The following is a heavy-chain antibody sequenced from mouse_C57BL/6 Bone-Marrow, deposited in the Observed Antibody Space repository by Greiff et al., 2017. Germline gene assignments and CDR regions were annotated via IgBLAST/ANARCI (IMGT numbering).Heavy chain of an antibody. Sequence: EVQRVESGGGLVQPKGSLKLSCAASGFTFNTYAMHWVRPAPGKGLEWVARIRSKSSNYATYYADSVKDRFTISRDDSQSRLYLQMNNLKTEDTAMYYCVREHSNYNFFAYWGQGTLVTVSA. CDR1: GFTFNTYA. CDR2: IRSKSSNYAT. D-gene: IGHD2-5*01. CDR3: VREHSNYNFFAY. V-gene: IGHV10-3*01. J-gene: IGHJ3*01.